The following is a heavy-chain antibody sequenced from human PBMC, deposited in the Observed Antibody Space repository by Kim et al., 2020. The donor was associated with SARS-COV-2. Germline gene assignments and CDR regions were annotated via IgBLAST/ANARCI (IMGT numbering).Heavy chain of an antibody. CDR3: ARVLQGPVKSITMVRGVTRMDV. J-gene: IGHJ6*02. CDR1: GGSFSGYY. D-gene: IGHD3-10*01. CDR2: INHSGST. V-gene: IGHV4-34*01. Sequence: SETLSLTCAVYGGSFSGYYWSWIRQPPGKGLEWIGEINHSGSTNYNPSLKSRVTISVDTSKNQFSLKLSSVTAADTAVYYCARVLQGPVKSITMVRGVTRMDVWGQGTTVTVPS.